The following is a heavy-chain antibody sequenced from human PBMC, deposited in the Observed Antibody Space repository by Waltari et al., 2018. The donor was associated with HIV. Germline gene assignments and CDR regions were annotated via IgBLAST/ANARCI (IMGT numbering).Heavy chain of an antibody. Sequence: QVQLQESGPGLVKPSQTLSLTCTVSGGPISSGGYYWSWIRQHPGKDLEWIGFIYYSGSTAYNPSLKSRVTISVDTSKNQFSLKLSSVTAADTAVYYCARVRPPGYTYGFYFYYYGMDVWGQGTTVTVSS. V-gene: IGHV4-31*03. J-gene: IGHJ6*02. CDR1: GGPISSGGYY. CDR2: IYYSGST. CDR3: ARVRPPGYTYGFYFYYYGMDV. D-gene: IGHD5-18*01.